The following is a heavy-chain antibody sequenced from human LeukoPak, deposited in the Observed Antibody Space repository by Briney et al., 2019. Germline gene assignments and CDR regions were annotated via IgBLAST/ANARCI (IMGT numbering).Heavy chain of an antibody. CDR3: ARDQEDGYNFCDY. D-gene: IGHD5-24*01. Sequence: GGSLRLSCAASGFTFCSYSMNWVRQAPGKGLEWVSSISSSSSYIYYADSVKGRFTISRDNAKNSLYLQTNSLRAEDTAVYYCARDQEDGYNFCDYWGQGTLVTVSS. CDR1: GFTFCSYS. CDR2: ISSSSSYI. V-gene: IGHV3-21*01. J-gene: IGHJ4*02.